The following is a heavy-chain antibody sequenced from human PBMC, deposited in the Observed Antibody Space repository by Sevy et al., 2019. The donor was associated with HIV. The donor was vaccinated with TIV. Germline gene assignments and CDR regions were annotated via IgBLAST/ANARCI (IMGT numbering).Heavy chain of an antibody. CDR3: ARDSGGIGMDV. CDR2: IKQDGSEK. CDR1: GFTFSSHW. D-gene: IGHD6-13*01. V-gene: IGHV3-7*01. Sequence: GGSLRLSCAASGFTFSSHWMSWVRQAPGKGLEWVANIKQDGSEKYYVHSVKGRFTISRDNAKNSLSLQMNSLRAEDTAVYHCARDSGGIGMDVWGQGTTVTVSS. J-gene: IGHJ6*02.